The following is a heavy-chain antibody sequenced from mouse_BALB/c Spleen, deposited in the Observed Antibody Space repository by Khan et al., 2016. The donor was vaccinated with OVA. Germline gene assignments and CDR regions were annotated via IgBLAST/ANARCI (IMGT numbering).Heavy chain of an antibody. J-gene: IGHJ4*01. CDR2: IVPFNGGT. V-gene: IGHV1S135*01. Sequence: LQQSGPELMKPGASVNISCKASAYSFTSYYMHWVKQSHGKSLEWIGCIVPFNGGTTYNQKFKGRATLTVDKSSSTAYMHLSTLTSEDSAVYYCARRTLDYWGQGTSVTVSS. CDR3: ARRTLDY. CDR1: AYSFTSYY.